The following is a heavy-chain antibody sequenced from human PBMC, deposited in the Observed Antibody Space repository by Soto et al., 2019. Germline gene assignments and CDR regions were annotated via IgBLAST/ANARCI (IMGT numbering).Heavy chain of an antibody. Sequence: SETLSLTCTVSGGSISSSSYFWGWIRQPPGKGLEWIGSIYYSGSTYYNPSLKSRVTISVDTSKNQFSLKLSSVTAADTAVYYCARHPSDFWFDPWGQGTLVTVSS. CDR1: GGSISSSSYF. CDR2: IYYSGST. V-gene: IGHV4-39*01. CDR3: ARHPSDFWFDP. D-gene: IGHD2-21*02. J-gene: IGHJ5*02.